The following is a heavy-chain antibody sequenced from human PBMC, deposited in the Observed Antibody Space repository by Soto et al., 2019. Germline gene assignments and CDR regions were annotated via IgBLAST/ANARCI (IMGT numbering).Heavy chain of an antibody. J-gene: IGHJ4*02. CDR1: GFTFSSYS. CDR3: ARAHYSNQKSSGWYKRLSDY. Sequence: PGGSLRLSCAASGFTFSSYSMNWVRQAPGKGLEWVSYISSSSSTIYYADSVKGRFTISRDNAKNSLYLQMNSLRDEDTAVYYCARAHYSNQKSSGWYKRLSDYWGQGTLVTVSS. CDR2: ISSSSSTI. D-gene: IGHD6-19*01. V-gene: IGHV3-48*02.